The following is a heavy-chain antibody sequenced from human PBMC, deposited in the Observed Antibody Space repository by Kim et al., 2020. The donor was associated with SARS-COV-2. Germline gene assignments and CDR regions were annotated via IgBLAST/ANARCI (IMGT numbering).Heavy chain of an antibody. V-gene: IGHV4-39*01. J-gene: IGHJ2*01. Sequence: SETLSLTCTVSGGSISSSSYYWGWIRQPPGKGLEWIGSIYYSGSTYYNPSLKSRVTISVDTSKNQFSLKLSSVTAADTAVYYCARHVGDIVVMTAIRGYWYFDLWGRGTLVTVSS. D-gene: IGHD2-21*02. CDR1: GGSISSSSYY. CDR3: ARHVGDIVVMTAIRGYWYFDL. CDR2: IYYSGST.